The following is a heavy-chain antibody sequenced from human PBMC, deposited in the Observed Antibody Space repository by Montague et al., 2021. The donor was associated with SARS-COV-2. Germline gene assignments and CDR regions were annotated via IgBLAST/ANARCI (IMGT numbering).Heavy chain of an antibody. CDR1: GGSISTYP. J-gene: IGHJ4*02. CDR3: ARGSGYYYSPFDN. V-gene: IGHV4-4*07. CDR2: IHSNGDT. Sequence: SETLSLTCTVSGGSISTYPWSWIRQPPGKALEWIGRIHSNGDTTYNPSLRSRVTMSVDTSKDQFSLKMTSVTAADTAMYYCARGSGYYYSPFDNWGQGNLVTVSS. D-gene: IGHD3-22*01.